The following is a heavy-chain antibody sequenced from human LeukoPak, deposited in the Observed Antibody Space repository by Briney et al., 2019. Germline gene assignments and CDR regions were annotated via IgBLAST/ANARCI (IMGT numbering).Heavy chain of an antibody. D-gene: IGHD2-2*01. Sequence: PSETLSLTCTVSGGSISSYYWSWIRQPPGKGLEWIGYIYYSGSTNYNPSLKSRVTISVDTSKNQFSLKLSSVTAADTAVYYSARSRQPKWYFDLWGRGTLVTVSS. CDR3: ARSRQPKWYFDL. CDR2: IYYSGST. J-gene: IGHJ2*01. V-gene: IGHV4-59*01. CDR1: GGSISSYY.